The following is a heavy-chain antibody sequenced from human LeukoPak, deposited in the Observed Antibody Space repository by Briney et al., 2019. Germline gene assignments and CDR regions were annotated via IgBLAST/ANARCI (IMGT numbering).Heavy chain of an antibody. CDR2: VHTSGTT. V-gene: IGHV4-4*07. J-gene: IGHJ3*01. D-gene: IGHD5-18*01. Sequence: PSETLSLTCHVSDDSITSYYWTWIRQAAGKGLEWIGRVHTSGTTDYNPSPRSRGAMSIETPKNQFSLWLSSATAADTAAYYCARVGKRGFHFGYVRSDAFDVWGHGTMVAVSS. CDR1: DDSITSYY. CDR3: ARVGKRGFHFGYVRSDAFDV.